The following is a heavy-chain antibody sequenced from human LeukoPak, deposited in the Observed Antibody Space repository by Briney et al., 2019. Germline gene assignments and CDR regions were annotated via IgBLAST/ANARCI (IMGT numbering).Heavy chain of an antibody. J-gene: IGHJ6*02. Sequence: PSETLSLTCTVSGGSISYYYWSWIRQSPGKGLEWIGYIYYSGTTNYNPSLKSRVTISVDASKNQFSLQLRSVTAADTAVYYCAREDPQTTVPEGMDVWGQGTTVTVSS. D-gene: IGHD4-17*01. CDR3: AREDPQTTVPEGMDV. V-gene: IGHV4-59*01. CDR2: IYYSGTT. CDR1: GGSISYYY.